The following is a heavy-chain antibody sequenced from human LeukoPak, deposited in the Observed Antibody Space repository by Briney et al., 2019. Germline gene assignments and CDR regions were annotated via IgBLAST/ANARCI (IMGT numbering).Heavy chain of an antibody. CDR1: GGSISSYY. J-gene: IGHJ3*02. D-gene: IGHD2/OR15-2a*01. CDR3: ARHVTVLNAFDI. CDR2: IYSSGST. Sequence: PSETLSLTCTVSGGSISSYYWSWIRQPPGKGLEWIGYIYSSGSTNYNPSLKSRVTISVATSKNQFSLKLTSVTAADTAVYYCARHVTVLNAFDIWGQGTMVTVSS. V-gene: IGHV4-59*08.